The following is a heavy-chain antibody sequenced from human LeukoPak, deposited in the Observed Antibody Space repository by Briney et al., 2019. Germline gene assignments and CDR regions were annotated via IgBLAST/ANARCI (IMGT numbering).Heavy chain of an antibody. CDR2: IYSGGST. Sequence: GGSLRLSCAASGFTVSSNYMSWVRQAPGKGLEWVSVIYSGGSTYYADSVKGRFTISRDNSKNTLYLQMNSLRAEDTAVYYCAKGDYDSSGYYYFDYWGQGTLVTVSS. CDR1: GFTVSSNY. V-gene: IGHV3-53*01. CDR3: AKGDYDSSGYYYFDY. J-gene: IGHJ4*02. D-gene: IGHD3-22*01.